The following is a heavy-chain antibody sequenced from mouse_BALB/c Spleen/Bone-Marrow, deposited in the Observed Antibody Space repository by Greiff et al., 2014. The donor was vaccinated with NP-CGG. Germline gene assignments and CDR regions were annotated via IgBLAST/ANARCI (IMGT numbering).Heavy chain of an antibody. CDR1: GYTFTNYW. Sequence: VHLVESGAELAKPGASVKMSCKASGYTFTNYWVHWVKQRPGQGLEWIGYINPSTGYTEYNQKFKDKATLTADKSSSTAYMQLSSLTSEDSAVYYCARIYYYGRDYWGQGTTLTVSS. J-gene: IGHJ2*01. CDR2: INPSTGYT. V-gene: IGHV1-7*01. D-gene: IGHD1-1*01. CDR3: ARIYYYGRDY.